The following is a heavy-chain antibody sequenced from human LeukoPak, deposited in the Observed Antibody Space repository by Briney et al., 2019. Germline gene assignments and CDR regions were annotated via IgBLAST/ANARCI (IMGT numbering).Heavy chain of an antibody. Sequence: GSLRLSCAASGFTFSSYAMSWVRQAPGKGQEWVSGISGSDGSTYSADSVKGRFTISRDTSRNTLYLQMNSMRAEDTAVYYCAKSGDGVIGYLLNWGRGTLVTVSS. J-gene: IGHJ4*02. D-gene: IGHD3-22*01. CDR1: GFTFSSYA. V-gene: IGHV3-23*01. CDR2: ISGSDGST. CDR3: AKSGDGVIGYLLN.